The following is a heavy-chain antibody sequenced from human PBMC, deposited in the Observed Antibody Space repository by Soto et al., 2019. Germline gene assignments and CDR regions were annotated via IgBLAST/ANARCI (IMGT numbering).Heavy chain of an antibody. CDR3: ARDLVVGEGMDV. Sequence: XETLALTCAVSCYSISSGYYWGWIRQPPGKGLEWIGSIYHSGSTYYNPSLKSRVTISVDTSKNQFSLKLSSVTAADTAVYYCARDLVVGEGMDVWGQGTTVTVSS. J-gene: IGHJ6*02. V-gene: IGHV4-38-2*02. D-gene: IGHD1-26*01. CDR1: CYSISSGYY. CDR2: IYHSGST.